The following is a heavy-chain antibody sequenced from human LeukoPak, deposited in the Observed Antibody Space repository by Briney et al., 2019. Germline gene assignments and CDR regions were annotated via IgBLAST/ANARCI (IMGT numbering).Heavy chain of an antibody. Sequence: GGSLRLSCAASGFTFSDYYMSWIRQAPGKGLEWVSYISDTASYTNYADSVKGRFTISRDNAKNSLYLQMNSLRAEDTAVYYCARANNLIDYWRQGTLVTVS. CDR1: GFTFSDYY. D-gene: IGHD1-14*01. J-gene: IGHJ4*02. CDR2: ISDTASYT. CDR3: ARANNLIDY. V-gene: IGHV3-11*05.